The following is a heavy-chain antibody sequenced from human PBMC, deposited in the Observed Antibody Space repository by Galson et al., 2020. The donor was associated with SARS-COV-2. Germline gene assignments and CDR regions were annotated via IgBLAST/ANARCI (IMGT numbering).Heavy chain of an antibody. CDR2: IIPIFGTA. Sequence: ASVKVSCKASGGTFSSYAIRWVRQAPGQGLEWMGGIIPIFGTANYAQQFQGRVTITTDESTSTAYMELSSLRSEDTAVYYCARAGWSGSYGGGYYYYYMDVWGKGTTVTVSS. CDR1: GGTFSSYA. V-gene: IGHV1-69*05. D-gene: IGHD1-26*01. J-gene: IGHJ6*03. CDR3: ARAGWSGSYGGGYYYYYMDV.